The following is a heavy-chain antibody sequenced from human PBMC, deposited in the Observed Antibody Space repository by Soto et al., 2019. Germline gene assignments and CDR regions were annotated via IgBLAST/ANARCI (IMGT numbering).Heavy chain of an antibody. D-gene: IGHD2-21*01. J-gene: IGHJ1*01. V-gene: IGHV3-21*01. Sequence: RKGLEWVSSISSSSSYIYYADAVKGRFTISRDNAKNSLYLQMNSLRAEDTAVYYCARAATDIAIGLEYFPHWVQGTLV. CDR3: ARAATDIAIGLEYFPH. CDR2: ISSSSSYI.